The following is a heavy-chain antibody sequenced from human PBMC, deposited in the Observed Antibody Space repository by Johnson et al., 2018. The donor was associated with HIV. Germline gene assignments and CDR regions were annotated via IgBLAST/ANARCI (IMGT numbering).Heavy chain of an antibody. V-gene: IGHV3-66*01. CDR1: GFIATSNY. Sequence: MLLVVSGGGLVQPGGSLRLSCAASGFIATSNYMTWVRQAPGKGLEWVSVIYGSNSTYYADSVQGRFTISRDKSKNTLSLQMNSLRAEDTAVYYCAREGVVGVKDGLIWGQGTMVTVSS. CDR3: AREGVVGVKDGLI. J-gene: IGHJ3*02. CDR2: IYGSNST. D-gene: IGHD1-26*01.